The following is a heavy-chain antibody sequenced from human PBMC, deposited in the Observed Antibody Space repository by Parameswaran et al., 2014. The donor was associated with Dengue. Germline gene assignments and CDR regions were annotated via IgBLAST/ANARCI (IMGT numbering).Heavy chain of an antibody. CDR3: ARGRTVYSSDYYYYGMDV. J-gene: IGHJ6*02. V-gene: IGHV4-34*01. CDR2: INHSGST. Sequence: VRQMPGKGLEWIGEINHSGSTNYNPSLKSRVTISVDTSKNQFSLKLSSVTAADTAVYYCARGRTVYSSDYYYYGMDVWGQGTTVTVSS. D-gene: IGHD4-11*01.